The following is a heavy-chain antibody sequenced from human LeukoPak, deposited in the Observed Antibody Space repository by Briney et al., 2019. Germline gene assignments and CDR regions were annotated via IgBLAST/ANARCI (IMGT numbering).Heavy chain of an antibody. CDR2: INPNSGGT. J-gene: IGHJ4*02. CDR3: ARGIVVVPAAKDRKRGVADY. CDR1: GYTFTCYY. D-gene: IGHD2-2*01. V-gene: IGHV1-2*02. Sequence: ASVKVSCKASGYTFTCYYMHWVRQAPGQGLEWMGWINPNSGGTNYAQKFQGRVTMTRDTSISTAYMELSRLRSDDTAVYYCARGIVVVPAAKDRKRGVADYWGQGTLVTVSS.